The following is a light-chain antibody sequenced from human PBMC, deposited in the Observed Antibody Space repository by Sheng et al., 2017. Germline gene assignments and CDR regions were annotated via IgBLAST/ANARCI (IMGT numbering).Light chain of an antibody. Sequence: QSVLTQPPSVSAAPGQKVTISCSGSRSNIGNNYVSWYQQFPGTAPKLLIYENDKRPSGIPDRFSGSVSGTSATLDIAGLQSGDEADYYCCSYVSSSSYVFGTGTKVTVL. CDR3: CSYVSSSSYV. V-gene: IGLV1-51*02. CDR1: RSNIGNNY. J-gene: IGLJ1*01. CDR2: END.